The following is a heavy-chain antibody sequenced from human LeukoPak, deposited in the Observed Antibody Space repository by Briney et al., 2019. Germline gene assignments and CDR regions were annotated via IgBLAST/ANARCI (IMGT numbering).Heavy chain of an antibody. J-gene: IGHJ2*01. D-gene: IGHD1-1*01. V-gene: IGHV4-4*02. CDR3: AVDRYRHWYFDL. Sequence: SETLSLICVVSGGSISSSNWWSWVRPPPGKGLEWIGEIYHSGSTNYTPSLKSRVTISVDKSKNQFSLKLNSVTAADTAVYYCAVDRYRHWYFDLWGRGTLVTVSS. CDR1: GGSISSSNW. CDR2: IYHSGST.